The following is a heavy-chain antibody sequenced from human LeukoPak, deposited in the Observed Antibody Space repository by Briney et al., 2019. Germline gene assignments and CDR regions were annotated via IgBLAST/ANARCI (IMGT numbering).Heavy chain of an antibody. CDR3: AREVAGTHPFDS. CDR2: ISSSGGTI. Sequence: GGSPRLSCAASGFTFSDYYMSWIRQAPGKGLEWVSYISSSGGTIYYADSVKGRFTISRDNSKNTLYLQMNSLRAEDTAVYYCAREVAGTHPFDSWGQGTLVTVSS. V-gene: IGHV3-11*01. J-gene: IGHJ4*02. D-gene: IGHD6-19*01. CDR1: GFTFSDYY.